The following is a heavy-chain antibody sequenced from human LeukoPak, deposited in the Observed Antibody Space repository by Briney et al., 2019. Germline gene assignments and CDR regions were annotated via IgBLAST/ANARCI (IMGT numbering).Heavy chain of an antibody. CDR3: TKEGLPSGTSWSAWFDP. V-gene: IGHV3-30*18. Sequence: GGSLRLSCAASGFTFSSYGMSWVRQAPGKGLEWVAAVSFDGTYKYYAESVKGRFSISSDNSKNTLYMEMNSLRPEDTAVYYCTKEGLPSGTSWSAWFDPWGQGTLVTVSS. CDR2: VSFDGTYK. D-gene: IGHD3-10*01. J-gene: IGHJ5*02. CDR1: GFTFSSYG.